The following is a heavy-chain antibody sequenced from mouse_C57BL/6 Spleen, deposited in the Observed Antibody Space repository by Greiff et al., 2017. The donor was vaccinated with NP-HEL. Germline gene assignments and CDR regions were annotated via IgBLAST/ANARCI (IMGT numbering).Heavy chain of an antibody. CDR2: ISYSGST. CDR1: GYSITSGYD. J-gene: IGHJ4*01. V-gene: IGHV3-1*01. D-gene: IGHD2-4*01. CDR3: ARAAKYDYDSYAMDY. Sequence: DVQLQESGPGMVKPSQSLSLTCTVTGYSITSGYDWHWIRHFPGNKLEWMGYISYSGSTNYNPSLKSRISITHDTSKNHFFLKLNSVTTEDTATYYCARAAKYDYDSYAMDYWGQGTSVTVSS.